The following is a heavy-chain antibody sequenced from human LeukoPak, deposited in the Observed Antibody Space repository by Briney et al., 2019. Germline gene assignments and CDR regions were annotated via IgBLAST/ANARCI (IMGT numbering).Heavy chain of an antibody. Sequence: ASETLSLTCAVYGGSFSGYYWSWIRQPPGKGLEWIGEINHSGSTNYNPSLKSRVTISVDTSKNQFSLKLSSVTAADTAVYYCARGSPYYDYVWGSYRLNYFDYWGQGTLVTVSS. D-gene: IGHD3-16*02. J-gene: IGHJ4*02. CDR1: GGSFSGYY. CDR3: ARGSPYYDYVWGSYRLNYFDY. CDR2: INHSGST. V-gene: IGHV4-34*01.